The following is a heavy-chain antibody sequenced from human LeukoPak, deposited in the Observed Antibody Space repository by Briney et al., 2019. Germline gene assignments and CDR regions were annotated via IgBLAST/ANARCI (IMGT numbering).Heavy chain of an antibody. Sequence: PGGSLRLSCAASGFTFSSYSMNWVRQAPGKGLEWVSYISSSSSTIYYADSVKGRFTISRDNAKNSLYLQMNSLRVEDTAVYYCAKDQTGSAYCGGDCYPEYFQHWGQGTLVTVSS. CDR2: ISSSSSTI. D-gene: IGHD2-21*01. V-gene: IGHV3-48*01. CDR1: GFTFSSYS. CDR3: AKDQTGSAYCGGDCYPEYFQH. J-gene: IGHJ1*01.